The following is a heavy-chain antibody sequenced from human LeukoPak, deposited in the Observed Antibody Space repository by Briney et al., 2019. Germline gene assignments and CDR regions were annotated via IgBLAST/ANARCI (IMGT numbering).Heavy chain of an antibody. CDR2: IYYSGST. CDR3: AREGSSWANYYYYMDV. V-gene: IGHV4-59*01. J-gene: IGHJ6*03. CDR1: GGSISSYY. D-gene: IGHD6-13*01. Sequence: PSETLSLTCTVSGGSISSYYWSWIRQPPGKGLEWIGYIYYSGSTNYNPSLKSRVTISVDTSKNQFSLKLSSVTAADTAVYYCAREGSSWANYYYYMDVWGKGTTVTISS.